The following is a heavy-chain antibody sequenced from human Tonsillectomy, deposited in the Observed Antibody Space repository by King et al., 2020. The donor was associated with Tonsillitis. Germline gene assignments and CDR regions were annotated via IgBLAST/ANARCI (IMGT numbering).Heavy chain of an antibody. V-gene: IGHV3-11*05. CDR3: ARDFTGMDV. Sequence: VQLVESGGGLVEPGGSLRLSCAASGFTFSDHYMSWIRQAPGKGLEWVSYISGNSIYTNFADSVKGRFTISRDNANNSLYLHMDSLRAEDTAVYYCARDFTGMDVWGQGTTVTVSS. J-gene: IGHJ6*02. CDR2: ISGNSIYT. CDR1: GFTFSDHY.